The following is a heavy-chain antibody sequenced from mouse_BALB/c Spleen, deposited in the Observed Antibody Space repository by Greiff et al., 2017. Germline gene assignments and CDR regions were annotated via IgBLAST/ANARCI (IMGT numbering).Heavy chain of an antibody. CDR1: GYTFTSYT. D-gene: IGHD2-4*01. V-gene: IGHV1-4*02. CDR2: INPSSGYT. Sequence: VQLQQSAAELARPGASVKMSCKASGYTFTSYTMHWVKQRPGQGLEWIGYINPSSGYTEYNQKFKDKTTLTADKSSSTAYMQLSSLTSEDSAVYYCARRPTMITTEAWFAYWGQGTLVTVSA. CDR3: ARRPTMITTEAWFAY. J-gene: IGHJ3*01.